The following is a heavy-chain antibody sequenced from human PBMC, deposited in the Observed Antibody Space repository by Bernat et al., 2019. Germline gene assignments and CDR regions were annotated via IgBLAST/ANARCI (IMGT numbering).Heavy chain of an antibody. D-gene: IGHD2-2*01. J-gene: IGHJ4*02. CDR3: GGILACSTTNCWPDY. Sequence: QVQLVESGGGVVQPGRSLRLSCTASGFTFSSYGMHWVRQAPGKGPEWVAVIWDDSSKKYYAGPVKGRFHISRDKSKNTLDLQMNRLRGEEPAGYYRGGILACSTTNCWPDYWGQGTLVTVSS. CDR2: IWDDSSKK. V-gene: IGHV3-33*01. CDR1: GFTFSSYG.